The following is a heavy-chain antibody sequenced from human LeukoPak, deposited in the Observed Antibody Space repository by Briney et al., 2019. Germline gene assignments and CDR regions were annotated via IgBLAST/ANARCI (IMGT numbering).Heavy chain of an antibody. CDR3: ARGGRGYSYRSLDN. V-gene: IGHV3-64*01. CDR2: ISSNGGST. D-gene: IGHD5-18*01. CDR1: GFTFSSYA. Sequence: PGGSLRLSCAASGFTFSSYAMHWVRQAPGKGLEYVSAISSNGGSTYYANSVKGRFTISRDNSKNTLYLQMGSLRAEDMAVYYCARGGRGYSYRSLDNWGQGTLVTVSS. J-gene: IGHJ4*02.